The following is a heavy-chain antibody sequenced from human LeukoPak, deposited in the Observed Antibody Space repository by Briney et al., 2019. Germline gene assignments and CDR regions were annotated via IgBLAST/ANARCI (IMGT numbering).Heavy chain of an antibody. CDR2: IYYSGST. Sequence: SETLSLTCTVSGGSISSYYWSWIRQPPGKGLEWIGYIYYSGSTNYNPSLKSRVTISVDTSKNQFSLKLSSVTAADTAVYYCARTKIEAWFDPWGQGTLVTVSS. CDR1: GGSISSYY. V-gene: IGHV4-59*12. D-gene: IGHD3-22*01. J-gene: IGHJ5*02. CDR3: ARTKIEAWFDP.